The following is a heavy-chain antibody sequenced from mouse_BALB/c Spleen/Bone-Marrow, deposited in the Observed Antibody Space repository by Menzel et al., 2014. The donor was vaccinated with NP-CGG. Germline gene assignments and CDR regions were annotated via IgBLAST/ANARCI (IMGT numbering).Heavy chain of an antibody. D-gene: IGHD1-3*01. Sequence: EVKLVESGGGVMKPGGSLKLSCAASGFTFSSYAMSWVRQSPEKRLEWVAEISTGGSYTYYPDTVTGRFTISRDNAKNTLYLEMNSLRSEDTAIYYFARYYNYYFDYWGQGSTLTVSS. CDR1: GFTFSSYA. J-gene: IGHJ2*01. V-gene: IGHV5-9-4*01. CDR3: ARYYNYYFDY. CDR2: ISTGGSYT.